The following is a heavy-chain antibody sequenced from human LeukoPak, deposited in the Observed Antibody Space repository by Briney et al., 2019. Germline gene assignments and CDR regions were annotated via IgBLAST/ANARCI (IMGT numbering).Heavy chain of an antibody. CDR1: GGSISSYY. Sequence: SETLSLTCTVSGGSISSYYWSWIRQPPGKGLEWIGYIYYSGSTNYNPSLKSRVTISVDTSKNQFSLKLSSVTAADTAVYYCARITYCGGDCKIFQHWGQGTLVTVSS. V-gene: IGHV4-59*01. CDR3: ARITYCGGDCKIFQH. CDR2: IYYSGST. D-gene: IGHD2-21*02. J-gene: IGHJ1*01.